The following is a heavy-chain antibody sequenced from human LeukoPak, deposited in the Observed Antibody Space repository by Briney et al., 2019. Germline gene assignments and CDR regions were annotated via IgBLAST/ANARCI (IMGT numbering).Heavy chain of an antibody. J-gene: IGHJ1*01. CDR2: IKNRNRGRTT. CDR3: VTDGGQLPYYFTY. CDR1: GFTFPDAW. D-gene: IGHD3-3*01. V-gene: IGHV3-15*01. Sequence: GGSLRLSCAASGFTFPDAWIHWVRQAPGKGLEWVGRIKNRNRGRTTDYAAPVKGRFTIPRDDSRDTLYLQMNSLKTEDTAVYYCVTDGGQLPYYFTYWGQGTLVTVSS.